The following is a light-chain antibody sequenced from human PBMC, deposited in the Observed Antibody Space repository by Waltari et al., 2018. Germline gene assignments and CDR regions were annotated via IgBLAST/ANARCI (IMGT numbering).Light chain of an antibody. J-gene: IGKJ1*01. Sequence: EIVLTQSPGTLSLSPGERATLPCRASQSVSRALAWYQQKPGQAPRLLIYAASTRATGVPDRCSGSGSGTDFSLTISRLDPEDFAVYYCQHYVNLPVTFGQGTKVEI. CDR3: QHYVNLPVT. V-gene: IGKV3-20*01. CDR2: AAS. CDR1: QSVSRA.